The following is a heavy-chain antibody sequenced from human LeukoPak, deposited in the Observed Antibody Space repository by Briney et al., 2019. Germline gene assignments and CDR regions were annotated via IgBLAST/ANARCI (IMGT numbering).Heavy chain of an antibody. CDR1: GFTFSSYG. D-gene: IGHD6-13*01. J-gene: IGHJ4*02. CDR3: AKGYSSSWYYRYFDY. V-gene: IGHV3-30*18. CDR2: ISYDGSNK. Sequence: GGSLRLSCAACGFTFSSYGMHWVRQAPGKGLQWVAVISYDGSNKYYADSVKGRFTISRDNSKNTLYLQMNSLRAEDTAVYYCAKGYSSSWYYRYFDYWGQGTLVTVSS.